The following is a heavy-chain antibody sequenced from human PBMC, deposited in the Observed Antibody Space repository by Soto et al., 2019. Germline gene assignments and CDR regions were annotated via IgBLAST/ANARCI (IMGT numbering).Heavy chain of an antibody. V-gene: IGHV3-33*01. D-gene: IGHD3-10*02. CDR2: IWEDGSEE. J-gene: IGHJ4*02. CDR1: GFTFSNSL. CDR3: ARAPEGSVFGLDS. Sequence: QVQLVESGGGVVQPGRSLRLSCAASGFTFSNSLMHWVRQAPGKGLEWVAVIWEDGSEEYYADSVKGRFTISRDNSKNTLYLQMNTLGVDDMAVYYCARAPEGSVFGLDSWGQGTLVTVSS.